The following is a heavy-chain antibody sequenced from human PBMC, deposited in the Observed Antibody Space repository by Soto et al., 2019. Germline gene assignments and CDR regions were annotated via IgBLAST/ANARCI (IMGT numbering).Heavy chain of an antibody. Sequence: GGSLRLSCAASGFSLSKYPRHWVRQAPGKGLEWVAVTWDDGSEQYYADSAKGRFTISRDNYKNALYLQMNSLRAEDTATYYCARDPGAGRPGDEDTVDVWGQGTAVSVS. CDR2: TWDDGSEQ. V-gene: IGHV3-33*01. CDR3: ARDPGAGRPGDEDTVDV. CDR1: GFSLSKYP. J-gene: IGHJ3*01. D-gene: IGHD3-10*01.